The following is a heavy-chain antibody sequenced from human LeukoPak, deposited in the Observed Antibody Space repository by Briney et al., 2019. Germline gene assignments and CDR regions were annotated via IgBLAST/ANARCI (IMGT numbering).Heavy chain of an antibody. J-gene: IGHJ4*02. CDR1: GDSTSSDRYY. V-gene: IGHV4-39*07. Sequence: SETLSLTCTVSGDSTSSDRYYWSWIRQPPGKGLEWIGEINHSGSTNYNPSLKSRVTISVDTSKNQFSLKLSSVTAADTAVYYCVTDSSGWYLHWGQGTLVTVSS. CDR3: VTDSSGWYLH. CDR2: INHSGST. D-gene: IGHD6-19*01.